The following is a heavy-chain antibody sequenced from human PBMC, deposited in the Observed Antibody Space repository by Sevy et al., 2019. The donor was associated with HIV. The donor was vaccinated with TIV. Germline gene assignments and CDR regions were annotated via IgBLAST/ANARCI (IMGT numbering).Heavy chain of an antibody. J-gene: IGHJ6*02. CDR3: ASAGVVPTRGLGMDV. CDR1: GYNFAGYY. CDR2: TNPKTGGT. V-gene: IGHV1-2*06. Sequence: ASVKVSCKASGYNFAGYYINWVRQAPGQGLEWMGRTNPKTGGTNYAQKFQGRVTMTMDTSISTAYMEVSRLTSDDTAVYYCASAGVVPTRGLGMDVWGQGTSVTVSS. D-gene: IGHD2-15*01.